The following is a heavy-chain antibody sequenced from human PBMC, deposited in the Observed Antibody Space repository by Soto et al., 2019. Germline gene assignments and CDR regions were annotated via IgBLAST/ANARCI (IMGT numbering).Heavy chain of an antibody. CDR3: ARDSGCSSTSCYYFDD. V-gene: IGHV3-7*01. D-gene: IGHD2-2*01. CDR2: IKQDGSEK. Sequence: GGSLRLSCAASGFTFSSSWMSWVRQAPGKGLEWVANIKQDGSEKYYVDSVKGRFTISRDNAKNSLYLQMNSLRAEDTTVYYCARDSGCSSTSCYYFDDWGQGTLGTVSA. CDR1: GFTFSSSW. J-gene: IGHJ4*02.